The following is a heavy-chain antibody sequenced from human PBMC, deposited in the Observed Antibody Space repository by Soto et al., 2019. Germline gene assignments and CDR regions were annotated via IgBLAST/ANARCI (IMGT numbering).Heavy chain of an antibody. V-gene: IGHV1-46*01. D-gene: IGHD1-20*01. J-gene: IGHJ4*02. Sequence: SLKVSCKASGYTFTSYNMHWVLQAPGQGLEWMGILNPSGGSTNYAQKFQGRVTMTRDTSTSTVYMEVSSLRSEDTAVYYCARESEGIDLRGYFDYWGQGTLVSVSS. CDR1: GYTFTSYN. CDR2: LNPSGGST. CDR3: ARESEGIDLRGYFDY.